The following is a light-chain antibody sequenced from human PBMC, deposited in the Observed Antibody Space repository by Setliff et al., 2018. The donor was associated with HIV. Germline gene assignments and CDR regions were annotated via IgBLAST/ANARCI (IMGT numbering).Light chain of an antibody. CDR2: DVG. V-gene: IGLV2-14*03. CDR3: CSYTSSTPLYV. CDR1: SSDVGDYNY. Sequence: LTQPASVSGSPGQSITISCTGTSSDVGDYNYVSWYQQHPGKAPKLMISDVGNRPSGVSNRFSGSKSGNTASLTISGLQAEDEADYYCCSYTSSTPLYVFGTGTKVTVL. J-gene: IGLJ1*01.